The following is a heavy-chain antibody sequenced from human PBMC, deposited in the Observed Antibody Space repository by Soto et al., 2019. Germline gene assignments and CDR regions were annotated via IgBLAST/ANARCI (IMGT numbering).Heavy chain of an antibody. CDR3: ACFYNDWFYP. J-gene: IGHJ5*02. CDR1: GGSISIYY. CDR2: IYYSGST. V-gene: IGHV4-59*08. D-gene: IGHD2-2*02. Sequence: LSETLSLTCTVSGGSISIYYWSWIRQPPGKGLEWIGYIYYSGSTNYNPSLKSRVTISVDTSKNQFSLKLSSVTAADTAVYYCACFYNDWFYPWGQGTLVTVSS.